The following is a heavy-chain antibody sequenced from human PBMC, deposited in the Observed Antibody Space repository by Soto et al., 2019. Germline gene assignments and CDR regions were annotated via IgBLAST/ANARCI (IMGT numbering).Heavy chain of an antibody. Sequence: KESGPTLVKPTQTLTLTCTFSGFSLSTSGVGVGWIRQPPGKALEWLALIYWNDDKRYSPSLKSRLTITKDTSKNQVVLTMTNMDPVDTATYYCAHSVTMVRGVILGYNWFDPWGQGTLVTVSS. CDR2: IYWNDDK. D-gene: IGHD3-10*01. J-gene: IGHJ5*02. CDR3: AHSVTMVRGVILGYNWFDP. CDR1: GFSLSTSGVG. V-gene: IGHV2-5*01.